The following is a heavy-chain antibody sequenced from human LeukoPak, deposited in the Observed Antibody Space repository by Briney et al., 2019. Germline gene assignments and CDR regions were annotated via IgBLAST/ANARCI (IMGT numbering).Heavy chain of an antibody. J-gene: IGHJ4*02. D-gene: IGHD3-3*01. V-gene: IGHV1-2*02. CDR3: AREGRFLEWLPPHFDY. CDR1: GYTFTGYY. Sequence: ASVKVSCKVSGYTFTGYYMHWVRQAPGQGLEWMGWINPNSGGTNYAQKFQGRVTMTRDTSISTAYMELSRLRSDDTAVYYCAREGRFLEWLPPHFDYWGQGTLVTVSS. CDR2: INPNSGGT.